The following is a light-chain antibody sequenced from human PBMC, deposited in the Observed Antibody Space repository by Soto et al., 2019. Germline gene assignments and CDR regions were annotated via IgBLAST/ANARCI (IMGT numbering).Light chain of an antibody. CDR2: WAS. V-gene: IGKV4-1*01. J-gene: IGKJ5*01. Sequence: DIVMTQSPDSLAVSLGERATINCKSSQSVLYSSNNKNYLAWYQQKPGQPPKLLIYWASTRESGVPDRFSGSGSGTDLTLTISSLQAEDVAVNYCQQYYSTLPITFGQGTRLEIK. CDR3: QQYYSTLPIT. CDR1: QSVLYSSNNKNY.